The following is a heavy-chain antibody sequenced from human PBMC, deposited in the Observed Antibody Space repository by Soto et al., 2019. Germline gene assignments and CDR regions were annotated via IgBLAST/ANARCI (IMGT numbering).Heavy chain of an antibody. CDR1: EGSINWSPDY. Sequence: SETLSLTCTVSEGSINWSPDYWGWLRQPPGKEPQWIASVHYTASTTYYNPSLKSRVTISVDTSKNQFSLNLRSVTAADTAIYYCARATPAYPGRAFQIWGQGKMVTVSS. D-gene: IGHD2-21*01. CDR2: VHYTAST. CDR3: ARATPAYPGRAFQI. J-gene: IGHJ3*02. V-gene: IGHV4-39*02.